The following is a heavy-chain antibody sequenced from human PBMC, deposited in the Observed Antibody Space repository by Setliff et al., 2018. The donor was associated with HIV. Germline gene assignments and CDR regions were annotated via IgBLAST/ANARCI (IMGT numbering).Heavy chain of an antibody. V-gene: IGHV4-30-4*02. CDR3: ARAGARVYAIDAFDI. J-gene: IGHJ3*02. CDR1: GGSSSRGDYY. CDR2: IYYSGIT. D-gene: IGHD2-8*01. Sequence: PSETLSLTCTVSGGSSSRGDYYWSWIRQPPGKGLEWIGDIYYSGITYYNPSLKSRVTISVDTSKNHFSLKVSSVTAADTAVYYCARAGARVYAIDAFDIWGQGTMVTVSS.